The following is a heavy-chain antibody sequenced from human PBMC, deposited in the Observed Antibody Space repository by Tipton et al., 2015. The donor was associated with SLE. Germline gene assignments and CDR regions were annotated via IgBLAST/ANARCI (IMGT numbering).Heavy chain of an antibody. CDR1: GFTFSSYW. V-gene: IGHV3-74*01. D-gene: IGHD4-17*01. Sequence: SLRLSCVASGFTFSSYWIHWVRQAPGKGLVWVSRIENDGSSTRYADSVKGRLTISRDNAKNTVYLQMNSLRVEDTAVYYCARVLRGGLRYFDSWSQGTLVTDSA. J-gene: IGHJ4*02. CDR3: ARVLRGGLRYFDS. CDR2: IENDGSST.